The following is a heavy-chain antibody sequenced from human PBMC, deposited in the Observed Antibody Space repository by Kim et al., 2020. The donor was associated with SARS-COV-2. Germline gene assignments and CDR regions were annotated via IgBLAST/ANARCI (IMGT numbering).Heavy chain of an antibody. CDR3: ARGSSYGDAFDI. Sequence: SVKVSCKASGGTFSSYAVSWVRQAPGQGLEWMGRIIPILGIANYAQKFQGRVTITADKSTSTAYMELSSLRSEDTAVYYCARGSSYGDAFDIWGPGTMVTVSS. D-gene: IGHD5-18*01. V-gene: IGHV1-69*04. J-gene: IGHJ3*02. CDR2: IIPILGIA. CDR1: GGTFSSYA.